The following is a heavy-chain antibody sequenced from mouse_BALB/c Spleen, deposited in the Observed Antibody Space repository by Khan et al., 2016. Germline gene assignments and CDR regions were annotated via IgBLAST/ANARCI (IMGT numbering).Heavy chain of an antibody. CDR2: ISCSGST. CDR1: GYSITSDYA. J-gene: IGHJ2*01. CDR3: ARYDYDRWYFDY. Sequence: EVQLQESGPGLVKPSQSLSLTCTVTGYSITSDYAWNWIRQFPGNKLEWMGYISCSGSTSYNPSLKSRISITRDTSKNQFFLQLNSVTTEDTATYYCARYDYDRWYFDYWGQGTTLTVSS. D-gene: IGHD2-4*01. V-gene: IGHV3-2*02.